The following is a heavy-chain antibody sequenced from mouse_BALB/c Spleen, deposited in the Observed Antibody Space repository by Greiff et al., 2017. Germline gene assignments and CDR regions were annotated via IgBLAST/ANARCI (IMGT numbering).Heavy chain of an antibody. Sequence: EVQLQQSGPELVKPGASVKISCKASGYTFTDYNMHWVKQSHGKSLEWIGYIYPYNGGTGYNQKFKSKATLTVDNSSSTAYMELRSLTSEDSAVYYCARGAYYRYEGYAMDYWGQGTSVTVSS. CDR1: GYTFTDYN. CDR3: ARGAYYRYEGYAMDY. J-gene: IGHJ4*01. V-gene: IGHV1S29*02. D-gene: IGHD2-14*01. CDR2: IYPYNGGT.